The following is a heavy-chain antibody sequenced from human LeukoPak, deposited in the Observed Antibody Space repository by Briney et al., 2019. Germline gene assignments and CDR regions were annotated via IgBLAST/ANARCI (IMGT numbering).Heavy chain of an antibody. CDR1: GFTFSSYA. Sequence: GGSLRLSCAASGFTFSSYAMSWVRQAPGKGLEWVSAISGSGGSTYYADSVKGRYTISRDNSKNTLYLQMNSLRAEDTAVYYCASLIVVVPAAQGYFDYWGQGTLVTVSS. J-gene: IGHJ4*02. CDR2: ISGSGGST. D-gene: IGHD2-2*01. CDR3: ASLIVVVPAAQGYFDY. V-gene: IGHV3-23*01.